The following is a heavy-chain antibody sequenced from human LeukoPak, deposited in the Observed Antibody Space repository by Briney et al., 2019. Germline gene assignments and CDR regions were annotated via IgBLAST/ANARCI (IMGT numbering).Heavy chain of an antibody. CDR3: AKDLSWNDFDY. Sequence: GGSLRLSCAASGFTFSSYAMSWVRQAPGKGLEWVSGLSGSGGSTYYADSVKGRFTISRDNSKNTLYLQMNSLRAEDTAVYYCAKDLSWNDFDYWGQGTLVTVSS. J-gene: IGHJ4*02. CDR2: LSGSGGST. V-gene: IGHV3-23*01. D-gene: IGHD1-1*01. CDR1: GFTFSSYA.